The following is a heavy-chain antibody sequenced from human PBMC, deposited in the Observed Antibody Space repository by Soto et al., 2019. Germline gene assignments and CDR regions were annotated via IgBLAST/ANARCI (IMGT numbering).Heavy chain of an antibody. Sequence: GGSLRLSCAASGFSFSTYNMDWVRQAPEKRPEWIAYISTTSSTIYYADSVKGRFTISRDNDRNSLYLEMNSLRDEDTAVYYCARDRCYDGTCYSASDSWGQGTLVTVSS. V-gene: IGHV3-48*02. CDR2: ISTTSSTI. CDR1: GFSFSTYN. J-gene: IGHJ5*01. D-gene: IGHD2-15*01. CDR3: ARDRCYDGTCYSASDS.